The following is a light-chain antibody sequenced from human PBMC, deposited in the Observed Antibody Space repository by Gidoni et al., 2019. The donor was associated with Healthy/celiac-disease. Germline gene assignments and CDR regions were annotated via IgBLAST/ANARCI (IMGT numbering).Light chain of an antibody. J-gene: IGLJ3*02. CDR1: SLISYY. Sequence: SSELTQDPAVSVAFGQKVRLTFQGDSLISYYANWYQHKPGQAPVLVIYGKNNRPSWIPHRFSRASSGNTSSLTITGAQAEDEADYYCNSRDSSGNHLEWVFGGGTKLTVL. CDR3: NSRDSSGNHLEWV. V-gene: IGLV3-19*01. CDR2: GKN.